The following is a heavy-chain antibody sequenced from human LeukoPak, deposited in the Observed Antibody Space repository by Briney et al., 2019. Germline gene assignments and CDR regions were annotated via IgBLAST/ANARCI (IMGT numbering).Heavy chain of an antibody. CDR1: GFTFSDYY. D-gene: IGHD5/OR15-5a*01. J-gene: IGHJ6*02. Sequence: GGSLRLSCAASGFTFSDYYMSWIRQAPGKGLEWVSYISSSGSTIYYADSVKGRFTISRDNAKNSLYLQMNSLRAEDTAVYYCARDSVTLAGYYYGMDVWGQGTTVTVSS. CDR3: ARDSVTLAGYYYGMDV. CDR2: ISSSGSTI. V-gene: IGHV3-11*04.